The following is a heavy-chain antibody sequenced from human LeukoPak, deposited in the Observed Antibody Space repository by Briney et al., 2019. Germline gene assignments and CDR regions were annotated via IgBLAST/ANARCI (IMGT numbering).Heavy chain of an antibody. CDR3: ARIGVRQYYYDSSGSYSGNV. J-gene: IGHJ6*04. CDR1: GDSISRDGYY. D-gene: IGHD3-22*01. CDR2: IYYSGTT. V-gene: IGHV4-39*01. Sequence: SETLSLTCSVSGDSISRDGYYWGWIRQPPGKGLEWIGNIYYSGTTRYNPSLKSRVAIFIDTPKNQFSLKLTSVTAADTAVYYCARIGVRQYYYDSSGSYSGNVWGKGTTVTVSS.